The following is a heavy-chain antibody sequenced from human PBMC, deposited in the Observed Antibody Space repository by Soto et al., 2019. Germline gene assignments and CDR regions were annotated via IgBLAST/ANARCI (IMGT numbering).Heavy chain of an antibody. Sequence: SETLSLTCTVSGGSISSYYWSWIRQPPGKGLEWIGYIYYSGSTNYNPSLKSRVTISVDTSKNQFSLKLSSVTAADTAVYYCARSRERGLELEFDYWGQGTLVTVSS. D-gene: IGHD1-7*01. J-gene: IGHJ4*02. CDR2: IYYSGST. CDR1: GGSISSYY. V-gene: IGHV4-59*01. CDR3: ARSRERGLELEFDY.